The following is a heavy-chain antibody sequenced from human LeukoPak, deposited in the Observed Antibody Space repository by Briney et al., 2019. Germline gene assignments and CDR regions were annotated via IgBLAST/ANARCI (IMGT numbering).Heavy chain of an antibody. V-gene: IGHV1-8*02. CDR1: GGTFSNYA. CDR2: MNPNSGNT. CDR3: ARGSSGWLQFEDYYYYYMDV. Sequence: GASVKVSCKASGGTFSNYAISWVRQAPGQGLEWMGWMNPNSGNTGYAQKFQGRVTMTRNTSISTAYMELSSLRSEDTAVYYCARGSSGWLQFEDYYYYYMDVWGKGTTVTISS. D-gene: IGHD5-24*01. J-gene: IGHJ6*03.